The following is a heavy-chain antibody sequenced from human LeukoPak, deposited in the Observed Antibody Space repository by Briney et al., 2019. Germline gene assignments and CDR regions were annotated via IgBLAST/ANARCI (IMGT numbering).Heavy chain of an antibody. Sequence: TSETLSLTCTVSGGSITSSNWSWIRQPPEEGLEWIGLISNTGTTNYNPSLKSRVTISVDTSKNRFSLKLSSVTAADRALYYCARGMIAQSAGAFNIWGQGTVVTVSS. CDR3: ARGMIAQSAGAFNI. CDR1: GGSITSSN. D-gene: IGHD3-22*01. V-gene: IGHV4-59*01. CDR2: ISNTGTT. J-gene: IGHJ3*02.